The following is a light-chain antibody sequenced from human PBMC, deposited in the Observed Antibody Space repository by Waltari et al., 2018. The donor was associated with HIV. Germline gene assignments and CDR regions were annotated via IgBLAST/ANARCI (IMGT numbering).Light chain of an antibody. CDR2: DAS. V-gene: IGKV1-33*01. J-gene: IGKJ3*01. CDR1: QDINKY. CDR3: QKFDNFPPFT. Sequence: DIQMTQSPSSLSASVGDRVTITCRPSQDINKYLNWYQQKPGKAPKLLIYDASILQTGVPSRFSGSGCGTHFSFTISSLQPEDIAIYFCQKFDNFPPFTFGPGTKVDI.